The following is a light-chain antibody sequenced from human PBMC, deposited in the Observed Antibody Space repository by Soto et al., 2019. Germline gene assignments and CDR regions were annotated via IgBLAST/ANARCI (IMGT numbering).Light chain of an antibody. Sequence: DIQMTQSPSSLSASVGDRVTITCRASQSISSYLNWYQQKPGKAPKLLIYAASSLQSGVPSRFXGSGXGTDFTLTISSLQPEDFATYYCQQSYSTPLYTFGQGTKLEIK. J-gene: IGKJ2*01. CDR1: QSISSY. CDR2: AAS. V-gene: IGKV1-39*01. CDR3: QQSYSTPLYT.